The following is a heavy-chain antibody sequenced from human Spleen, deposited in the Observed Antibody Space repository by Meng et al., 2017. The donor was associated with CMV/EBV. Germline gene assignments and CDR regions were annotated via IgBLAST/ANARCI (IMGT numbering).Heavy chain of an antibody. Sequence: GESLKISCAASGFTFSNYGIHWVRQAPDKGLEWVAFIRYDGSNEYYADSVKGRFTISRDTSRNTVFLQMDSLRAEDTAVYYCARGRDYDFWSGYYSGYYFDYWGQGTLVTVSS. J-gene: IGHJ4*02. CDR2: IRYDGSNE. CDR3: ARGRDYDFWSGYYSGYYFDY. D-gene: IGHD3-3*01. CDR1: GFTFSNYG. V-gene: IGHV3-30*02.